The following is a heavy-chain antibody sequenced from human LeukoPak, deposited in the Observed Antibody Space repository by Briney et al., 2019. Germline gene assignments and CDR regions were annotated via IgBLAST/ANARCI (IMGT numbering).Heavy chain of an antibody. J-gene: IGHJ3*02. CDR1: GGSFSGYY. Sequence: SETLSLTCAVYGGSFSGYYWSWIRQPPGKGLEWIGEINHSGSTNYNPSLKSRVTISVDTSKNQFSLQLNSVTPEDTAVYYCARDPRIAARVVRSAFDIWGQGTMVTVSS. D-gene: IGHD6-6*01. CDR3: ARDPRIAARVVRSAFDI. V-gene: IGHV4-34*01. CDR2: INHSGST.